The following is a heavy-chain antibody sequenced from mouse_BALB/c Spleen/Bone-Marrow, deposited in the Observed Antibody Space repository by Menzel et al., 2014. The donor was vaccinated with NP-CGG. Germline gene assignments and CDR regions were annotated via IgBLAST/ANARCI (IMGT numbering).Heavy chain of an antibody. V-gene: IGHV1-31*01. CDR3: ARGYGNYDYWYFDV. D-gene: IGHD2-1*01. J-gene: IGHJ1*01. CDR2: INPYNGAT. Sequence: DVQLQESGPELVKPGASVKISCKASGYSFTGFYMHWVKQSHVKSLEWIGRINPYNGATSYNQNFKDKASLTVDKSSRTAYMELHSLTSEDSAVYYCARGYGNYDYWYFDVWGAGTTVTVSS. CDR1: GYSFTGFY.